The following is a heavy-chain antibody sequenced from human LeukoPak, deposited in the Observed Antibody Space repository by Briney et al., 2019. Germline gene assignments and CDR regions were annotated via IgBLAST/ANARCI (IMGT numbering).Heavy chain of an antibody. D-gene: IGHD6-19*01. CDR3: ARDPPYSSGWYRAWDAFDI. Sequence: GASVKVSCKASGYTFTSYDINWVRQATGQGLEWMGWMNPNSGNTGYAQKLQGRVTMTTDTSTSTAYMELRSLRSDDTAVYYCARDPPYSSGWYRAWDAFDIWGQGTMVTVSS. J-gene: IGHJ3*02. CDR2: MNPNSGNT. CDR1: GYTFTSYD. V-gene: IGHV1-8*01.